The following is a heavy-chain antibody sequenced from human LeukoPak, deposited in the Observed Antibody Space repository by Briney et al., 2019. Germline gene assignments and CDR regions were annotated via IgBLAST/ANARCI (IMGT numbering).Heavy chain of an antibody. J-gene: IGHJ4*02. V-gene: IGHV4-30-2*01. Sequence: SETLSLTCAVSGGSISSGGYSWSWIRQPPGKGLEWIGYIYHSGSTNYNPSLKSRVTMSVDTSKNQFSLKLSSVTAADTAVYYCARGRMYSSGWEGNDYWGQGTLVTVSS. CDR1: GGSISSGGYS. CDR2: IYHSGST. D-gene: IGHD6-19*01. CDR3: ARGRMYSSGWEGNDY.